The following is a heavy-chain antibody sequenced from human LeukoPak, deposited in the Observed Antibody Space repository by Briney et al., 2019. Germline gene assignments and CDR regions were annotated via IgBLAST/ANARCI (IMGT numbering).Heavy chain of an antibody. CDR2: IYYSGST. V-gene: IGHV4-39*01. Sequence: PSETLSLTCTVSGGSISSSSYYWGWIRQPPGKGLEWIGSIYYSGSTYYNPSLKSRVTISVDTPKNQFSLKLSSVTAADTAVYYCARQGIAAHSFRDWGQGTLVTVSS. D-gene: IGHD6-13*01. J-gene: IGHJ4*02. CDR1: GGSISSSSYY. CDR3: ARQGIAAHSFRD.